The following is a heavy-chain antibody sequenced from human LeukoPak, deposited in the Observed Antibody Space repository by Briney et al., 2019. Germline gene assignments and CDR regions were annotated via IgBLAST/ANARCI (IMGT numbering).Heavy chain of an antibody. CDR2: ISGSGGNT. V-gene: IGHV3-23*01. D-gene: IGHD2-2*01. CDR3: AKGPKIPAPTYYFDY. CDR1: GFTFSSYA. Sequence: GGSLRLSCAASGFTFSSYAMGWVRQAPGKGLEWIPAISGSGGNTYYAASVKGRFTFSRDNSKNTLFLQMNSLRAEDTAVYYCAKGPKIPAPTYYFDYWGQGTLVTVSS. J-gene: IGHJ4*02.